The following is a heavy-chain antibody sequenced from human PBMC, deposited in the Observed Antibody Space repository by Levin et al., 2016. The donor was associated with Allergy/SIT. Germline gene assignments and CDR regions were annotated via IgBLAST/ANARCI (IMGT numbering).Heavy chain of an antibody. Sequence: GESLKISCSASGFTFSSYAMHWVRQAPGKGLEYVSAISSNGGSTYYADSVKGRFTISRDNSKNTLYLQMSSLRAEDTAVYYCVKDLMAAAGTGAGYWGQGTLVTVSS. D-gene: IGHD6-13*01. J-gene: IGHJ4*02. V-gene: IGHV3-64D*06. CDR3: VKDLMAAAGTGAGY. CDR1: GFTFSSYA. CDR2: ISSNGGST.